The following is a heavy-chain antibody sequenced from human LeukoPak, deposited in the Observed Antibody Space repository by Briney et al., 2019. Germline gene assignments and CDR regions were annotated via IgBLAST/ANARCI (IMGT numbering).Heavy chain of an antibody. CDR2: INPDGSNT. Sequence: GGSLRLSCAASGFTFSNYWMHWVRQDPGKGLVWVSYINPDGSNTNYADSVKGGFTISRDSAKNALYLQMNSLRAEDTAVYYCAKDLHYGSADYWGQGTLVTVSS. J-gene: IGHJ4*02. D-gene: IGHD3-10*01. CDR3: AKDLHYGSADY. CDR1: GFTFSNYW. V-gene: IGHV3-74*01.